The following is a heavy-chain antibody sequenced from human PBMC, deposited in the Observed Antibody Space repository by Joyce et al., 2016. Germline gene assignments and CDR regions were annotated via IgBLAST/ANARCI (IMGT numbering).Heavy chain of an antibody. CDR2: ISYDGKNT. Sequence: QVKLVESGGGVVRPGRSLRLSCAASGFTFSGHSMHWVRQAPGKGLDWVAIISYDGKNTYYGDSMKGRFTSSRDNSKNTVYLQVDSLRTEDTAVYYCARDGPKTTWDPGYYFDFWGQGTLVTVSS. CDR3: ARDGPKTTWDPGYYFDF. J-gene: IGHJ4*02. V-gene: IGHV3-30*04. CDR1: GFTFSGHS. D-gene: IGHD1-14*01.